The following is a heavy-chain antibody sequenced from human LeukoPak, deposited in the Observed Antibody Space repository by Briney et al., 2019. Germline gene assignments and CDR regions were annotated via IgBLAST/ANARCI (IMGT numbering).Heavy chain of an antibody. CDR2: ISTSGNT. CDR1: GGSISSYY. D-gene: IGHD3-10*01. J-gene: IGHJ5*02. CDR3: ARGTPHYYGSGSYYIRRFDP. Sequence: SETLSLTCTVSGGSISSYYWNWIRLPAGKGLEWIGRISTSGNTIYNPSLQSRVTMSVDTSKNQFSLRLTSVTAADTAVYYCARGTPHYYGSGSYYIRRFDPWGQGTLVTVSS. V-gene: IGHV4-4*07.